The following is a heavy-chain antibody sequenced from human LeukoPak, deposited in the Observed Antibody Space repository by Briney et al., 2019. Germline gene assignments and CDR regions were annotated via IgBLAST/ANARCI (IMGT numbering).Heavy chain of an antibody. D-gene: IGHD2-15*01. Sequence: SVKVSCKASGGTFSSYAISWVRQAPGQGLEWMGGIIPIFGTANYAQKFQGRVTITTDESTRTAYMELSSLRSEDTAVYYCAREGCSGGSCPARFDPWGQGTLVTVSS. CDR3: AREGCSGGSCPARFDP. CDR2: IIPIFGTA. V-gene: IGHV1-69*05. J-gene: IGHJ5*02. CDR1: GGTFSSYA.